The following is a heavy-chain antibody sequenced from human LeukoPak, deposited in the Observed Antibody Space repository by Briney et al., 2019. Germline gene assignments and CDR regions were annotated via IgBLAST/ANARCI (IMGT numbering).Heavy chain of an antibody. Sequence: PGGTLRLSCAASGFTFSSYGMHWVRQAPGKGLEWVAVISYDGSNKYYADSVKGRFTISRDNSKNTLYLQMNSLRAEDTAVYYCARVLRGYSYAADAFDIWGQGTMVTVSS. J-gene: IGHJ3*02. CDR3: ARVLRGYSYAADAFDI. CDR2: ISYDGSNK. D-gene: IGHD5-18*01. V-gene: IGHV3-30*03. CDR1: GFTFSSYG.